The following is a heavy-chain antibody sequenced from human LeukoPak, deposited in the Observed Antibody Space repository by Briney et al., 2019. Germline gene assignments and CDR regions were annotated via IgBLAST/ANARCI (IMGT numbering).Heavy chain of an antibody. J-gene: IGHJ4*02. V-gene: IGHV3-48*04. CDR1: GFTFSSYS. CDR3: ARVESRADTYYFDA. D-gene: IGHD3-16*01. CDR2: ISSSSSTI. Sequence: GGSLRLSCAASGFTFSSYSMNWVRQAPGKGLEWVSYISSSSSTIYCADSVKGRFTISRDNAKNSLYLQMNSLRAEDTAVYYCARVESRADTYYFDAWGQGTLVTVSS.